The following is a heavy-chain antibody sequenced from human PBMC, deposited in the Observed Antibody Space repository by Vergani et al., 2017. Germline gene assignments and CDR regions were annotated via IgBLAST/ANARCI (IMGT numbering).Heavy chain of an antibody. CDR1: GGTFSSYT. D-gene: IGHD3-10*01. CDR3: ACLGFGESPRAYYGMDV. CDR2: RLPILGIA. J-gene: IGHJ6*02. V-gene: IGHV1-69*02. Sequence: QVQLVQSGAEVKKPGSSVKVSCKASGGTFSSYTISWVRQAPGQGLEWMGRRLPILGIANYAQKFQGRVTITADKSTSTAYMELSSLRPEDTSVYYFACLGFGESPRAYYGMDVWGQGTTVTVSS.